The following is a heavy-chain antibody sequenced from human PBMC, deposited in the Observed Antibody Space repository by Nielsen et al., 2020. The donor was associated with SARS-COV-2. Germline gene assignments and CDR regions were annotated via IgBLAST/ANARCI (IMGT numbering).Heavy chain of an antibody. Sequence: GESLKISCAASGFTFSDYYMSWIRQAPGKGLEWVSYISSSGSTIYYADSVKGRFTISRDNAKNSLYLQMNSLRAEDTAVYYCARGSLVDFYGMDVWGQGTTVTVSS. D-gene: IGHD2-21*01. J-gene: IGHJ6*02. CDR3: ARGSLVDFYGMDV. V-gene: IGHV3-11*04. CDR2: ISSSGSTI. CDR1: GFTFSDYY.